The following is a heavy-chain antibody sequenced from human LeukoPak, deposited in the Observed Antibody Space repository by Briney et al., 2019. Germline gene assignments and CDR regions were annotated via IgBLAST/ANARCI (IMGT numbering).Heavy chain of an antibody. CDR3: ARERGARGSGSRGRWFDP. D-gene: IGHD3-10*01. V-gene: IGHV1-2*02. Sequence: VASVKVSCKASGYTFTGYYMHWVRQAPGQGLEWMGWINPNSGGTNYAQKFQGRVTMTRDTSISTAYMELSRLRSDDTAVYYCARERGARGSGSRGRWFDPWGQGTLVTVSS. CDR2: INPNSGGT. CDR1: GYTFTGYY. J-gene: IGHJ5*02.